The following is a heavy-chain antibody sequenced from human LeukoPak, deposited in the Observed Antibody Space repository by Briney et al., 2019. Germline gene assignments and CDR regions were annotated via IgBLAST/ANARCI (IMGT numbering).Heavy chain of an antibody. V-gene: IGHV1-2*02. J-gene: IGHJ5*02. CDR2: INPNSGGT. Sequence: ASVKVSCKASGYTFTGYYMHWVRQAPGQGLEWMGWINPNSGGTNYAQKFQGRVTMTRDTSISTAYMELSRLRSDDTAAYYCARGGKIVVVPAAIQDNWFDPWGQGTLVTVSS. CDR3: ARGGKIVVVPAAIQDNWFDP. CDR1: GYTFTGYY. D-gene: IGHD2-2*02.